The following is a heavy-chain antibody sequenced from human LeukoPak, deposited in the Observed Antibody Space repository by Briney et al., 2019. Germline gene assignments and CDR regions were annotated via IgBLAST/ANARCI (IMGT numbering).Heavy chain of an antibody. J-gene: IGHJ6*02. Sequence: PGGSLRLSCAASGFTFSNYEMNWVRQAPGKGLEWVSYISSSGSTMYYADSVRGRFTISRDNAKNSPYLQMNGLRAEDTAVYYCARDQGKDGDRNYYYGMDVWGQGTTVTVSS. CDR1: GFTFSNYE. V-gene: IGHV3-48*03. D-gene: IGHD4-17*01. CDR2: ISSSGSTM. CDR3: ARDQGKDGDRNYYYGMDV.